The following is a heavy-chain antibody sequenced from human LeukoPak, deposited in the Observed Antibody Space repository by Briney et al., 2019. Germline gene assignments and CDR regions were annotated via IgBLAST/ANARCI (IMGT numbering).Heavy chain of an antibody. CDR1: GFTFSTYT. CDR3: AKAAFSRTSYFYY. Sequence: GGSLRLSCAASGFTFSTYTMSWVRQAPGKGLEWVSAISGSGGNKYYADSVKGRFTISRDNSKNTLYLQMDSLRADDTAVYYCAKAAFSRTSYFYYWGEGTLVTASS. D-gene: IGHD3-3*02. V-gene: IGHV3-23*01. J-gene: IGHJ4*02. CDR2: ISGSGGNK.